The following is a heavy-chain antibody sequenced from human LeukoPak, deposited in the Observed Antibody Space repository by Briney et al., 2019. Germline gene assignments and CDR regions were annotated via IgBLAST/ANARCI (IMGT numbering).Heavy chain of an antibody. J-gene: IGHJ4*02. CDR3: AKQREGSSWSPDY. D-gene: IGHD6-13*01. CDR1: GFTFSSYG. Sequence: GRSLRLSFAASGFTFSSYGMHWVRQAPGKGLEWVAVISYDGSNKYYADSVKGRFTISRDNSKNTLYLQMNSLRAEDTAVYYCAKQREGSSWSPDYWGQGTLVTVSS. V-gene: IGHV3-30*18. CDR2: ISYDGSNK.